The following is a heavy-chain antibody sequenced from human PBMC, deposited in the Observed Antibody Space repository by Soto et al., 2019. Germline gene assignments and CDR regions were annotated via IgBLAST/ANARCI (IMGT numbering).Heavy chain of an antibody. CDR1: GVTFSSYA. J-gene: IGHJ4*02. V-gene: IGHV1-69*13. Sequence: SVKVSCKASGVTFSSYAISWVRQAPGQGLEWMGGIIPIFGTANYAQKFQGRVTITADESTSTAYMELSSLRSEDTAVYYCARVRQLVVSKMYYFDYWGQGTLVTVSS. D-gene: IGHD6-13*01. CDR2: IIPIFGTA. CDR3: ARVRQLVVSKMYYFDY.